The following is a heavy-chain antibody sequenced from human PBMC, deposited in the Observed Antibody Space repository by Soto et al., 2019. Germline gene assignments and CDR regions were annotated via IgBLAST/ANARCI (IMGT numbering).Heavy chain of an antibody. D-gene: IGHD4-4*01. CDR1: GGSISSGDYY. CDR2: IYHSGNA. J-gene: IGHJ3*02. CDR3: ARVGISNADAFEI. Sequence: SETLSLTCTVSGGSISSGDYYWTWIRQHPGKGLEWIGYIYHSGNAYYNPSLKSRVTISIDTSKNQFSLKLSSVTAADTAVYYSARVGISNADAFEIWGQGTMVTVSS. V-gene: IGHV4-31*03.